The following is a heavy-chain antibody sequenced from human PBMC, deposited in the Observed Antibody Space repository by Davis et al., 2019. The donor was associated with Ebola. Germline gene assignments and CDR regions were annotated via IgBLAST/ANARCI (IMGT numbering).Heavy chain of an antibody. CDR1: GYTFTSYY. V-gene: IGHV1-69*13. Sequence: SVKVSCKASGYTFTSYYMHWVRQAPGQGLEWMGGIIPIFGTANYAQKFQGRVTITADESTSTAYMELSSLRSEDTAVYYCATDQFDGSGKKRYYYGMDVWGQGTTVTVSS. J-gene: IGHJ6*02. CDR3: ATDQFDGSGKKRYYYGMDV. CDR2: IIPIFGTA. D-gene: IGHD3-10*01.